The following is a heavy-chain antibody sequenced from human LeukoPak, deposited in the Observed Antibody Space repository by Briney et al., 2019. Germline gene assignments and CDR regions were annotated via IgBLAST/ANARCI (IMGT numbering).Heavy chain of an antibody. V-gene: IGHV3-66*04. D-gene: IGHD4-17*01. CDR3: ARRRGGYGEGEFDY. J-gene: IGHJ4*02. CDR2: IRGDATT. Sequence: GRSLRLSCTASGFTASSKYMSWVRQAPGKGLEWVSFIRGDATTAYADSVQGRFTISRDDSKNTLYLQMDSLRVEDTAVYYCARRRGGYGEGEFDYWGQGTLVTVSS. CDR1: GFTASSKY.